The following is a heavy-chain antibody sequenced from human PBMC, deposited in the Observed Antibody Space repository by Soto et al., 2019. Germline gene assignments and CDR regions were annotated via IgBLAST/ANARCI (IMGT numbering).Heavy chain of an antibody. CDR3: AKNGHLPYYYHGMDV. J-gene: IGHJ6*02. D-gene: IGHD2-8*01. CDR2: ISGYNGDT. CDR1: GYTFTRYG. V-gene: IGHV1-18*01. Sequence: QGQLVQSGPEVKKPGASVKVSCKASGYTFTRYGISWVRQAPGQGLEWMGWISGYNGDTNYAQKVQGRVTMTIDTSTSTAYMELRRLTSDDTAKYYCAKNGHLPYYYHGMDVWGQGTTVTVSS.